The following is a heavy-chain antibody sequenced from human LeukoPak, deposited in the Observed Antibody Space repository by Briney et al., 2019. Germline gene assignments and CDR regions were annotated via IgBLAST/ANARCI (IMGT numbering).Heavy chain of an antibody. Sequence: KAGGSLRLSCAASGFTFSSYAMSWVRQAPGKGLEWVGRIKSKTDGGSTDYAAPVKGRFTISRDDSKNTLYLQMNSLKTEDTAVYYCTTPIAIRGAFDIWGQGTMVTVSS. CDR2: IKSKTDGGST. J-gene: IGHJ3*02. D-gene: IGHD6-13*01. CDR1: GFTFSSYA. V-gene: IGHV3-15*01. CDR3: TTPIAIRGAFDI.